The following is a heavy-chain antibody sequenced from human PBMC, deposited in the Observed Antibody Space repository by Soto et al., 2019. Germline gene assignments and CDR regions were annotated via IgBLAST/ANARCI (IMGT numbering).Heavy chain of an antibody. V-gene: IGHV1-69*12. J-gene: IGHJ6*02. CDR1: GGTFSSYA. CDR3: ARDYYDSSGYYPYYYGMDV. CDR2: IIPIFGTA. Sequence: QVQLVQSGAEVKKPGSSVKVSCKASGGTFSSYAISWVRQAPGQGLEWMGGIIPIFGTANYAQKFQGRVTITADESTSKDYMELSSLRSEDTAVYYCARDYYDSSGYYPYYYGMDVWGQGTTVTVSS. D-gene: IGHD3-22*01.